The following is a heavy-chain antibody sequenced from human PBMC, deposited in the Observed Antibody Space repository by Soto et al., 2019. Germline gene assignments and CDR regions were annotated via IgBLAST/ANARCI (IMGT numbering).Heavy chain of an antibody. J-gene: IGHJ6*02. CDR2: IDPSDSYT. Sequence: GESLKISCKGSGYSFTSYWISWVRQMPGKGLEWMGRIDPSDSYTNYSPSFQGHVTISADKSISTAYLQWSSLKASDTAMYYCARHEGGYYTATYYYYGMDVWGQGTTVTAP. CDR1: GYSFTSYW. CDR3: ARHEGGYYTATYYYYGMDV. D-gene: IGHD3-3*01. V-gene: IGHV5-10-1*01.